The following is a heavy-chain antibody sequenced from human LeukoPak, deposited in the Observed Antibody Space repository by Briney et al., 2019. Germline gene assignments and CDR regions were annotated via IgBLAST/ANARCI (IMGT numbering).Heavy chain of an antibody. J-gene: IGHJ4*02. CDR1: GYTFTGYY. D-gene: IGHD3-9*01. Sequence: APVKVSCKASGYTFTGYYMHWVRQAPGQGLEWMEWINPNSGGTNYAQKFQGRVTMTRDTSISTAYMELSRLRSDDTAVYYCARGMYYDILTGYDRWGQGTLVTVSS. CDR2: INPNSGGT. V-gene: IGHV1-2*02. CDR3: ARGMYYDILTGYDR.